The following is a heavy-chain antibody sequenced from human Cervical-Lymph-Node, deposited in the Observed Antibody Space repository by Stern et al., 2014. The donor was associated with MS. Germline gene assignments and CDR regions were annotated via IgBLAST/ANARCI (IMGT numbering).Heavy chain of an antibody. CDR1: GYTFTRFG. J-gene: IGHJ4*02. D-gene: IGHD6-13*01. CDR3: AKVGRAADGTGGPFDY. CDR2: ISAYNGDT. V-gene: IGHV1-18*01. Sequence: QLVQSGGEVKKPGASVKVSCKVSGYTFTRFGISWVRQAPGQGLEWIGWISAYNGDTNYAQKLQGRVTMTTDTSTSTAYMELTSLRSDDTAVYYCAKVGRAADGTGGPFDYWGQGTLVTVSS.